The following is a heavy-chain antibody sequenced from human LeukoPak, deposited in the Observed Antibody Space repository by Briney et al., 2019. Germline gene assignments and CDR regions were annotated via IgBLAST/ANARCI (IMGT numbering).Heavy chain of an antibody. V-gene: IGHV3-53*01. J-gene: IGHJ4*02. Sequence: PGGSLRLSCAASGFTVSTSYMSWVRQAPGKGLEWVSVISSGDNTYYADSVKGRFTISRDNSKNTLYLQMNSLRAEDTAVYYCARAIRYSSSWYEFDYWGQGTLVTVSS. D-gene: IGHD6-13*01. CDR2: ISSGDNT. CDR1: GFTVSTSY. CDR3: ARAIRYSSSWYEFDY.